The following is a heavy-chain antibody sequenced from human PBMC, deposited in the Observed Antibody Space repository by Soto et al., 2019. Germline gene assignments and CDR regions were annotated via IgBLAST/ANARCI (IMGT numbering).Heavy chain of an antibody. CDR3: ARQHYYDSSGYYTWN. D-gene: IGHD3-22*01. J-gene: IGHJ4*02. Sequence: PSETLSLTCTVSGDSITSNSYYWGWIRQPPGKGLEWIATVHYSGSTYYTPSLKNRVTISADTSNNQFSLRLNSVTAADTAVYYCARQHYYDSSGYYTWNWGQGTLVTVSS. CDR2: VHYSGST. V-gene: IGHV4-39*01. CDR1: GDSITSNSYY.